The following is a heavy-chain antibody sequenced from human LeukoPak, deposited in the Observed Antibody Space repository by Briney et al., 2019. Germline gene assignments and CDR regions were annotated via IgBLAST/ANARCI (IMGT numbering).Heavy chain of an antibody. D-gene: IGHD4-17*01. CDR1: GFTFSSYG. J-gene: IGHJ4*02. Sequence: GGALTLSSGASGFTFSSYGMHCVRQAPGEGGGWVAFIRYDGSNKYYADSVKGRFTIYRDNSKNTLYLQMNSLRAEDTAVYYCAKTFDYGIDYWGQGTLVTVSS. CDR2: IRYDGSNK. V-gene: IGHV3-30*02. CDR3: AKTFDYGIDY.